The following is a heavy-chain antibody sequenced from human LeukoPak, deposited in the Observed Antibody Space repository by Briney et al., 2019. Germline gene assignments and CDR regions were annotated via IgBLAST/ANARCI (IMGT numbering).Heavy chain of an antibody. Sequence: PGGSLRLSCAASGFTFSSYTMNWVRQAPGKGLEWVSSISSSSSHIYYADSVKGRFTISRDNAKNSLYLQMNSLRAEDTAVYYCARVVPGTGFFYRGQGTLVTVSS. CDR3: ARVVPGTGFFY. CDR1: GFTFSSYT. J-gene: IGHJ4*02. CDR2: ISSSSSHI. D-gene: IGHD2-8*02. V-gene: IGHV3-21*01.